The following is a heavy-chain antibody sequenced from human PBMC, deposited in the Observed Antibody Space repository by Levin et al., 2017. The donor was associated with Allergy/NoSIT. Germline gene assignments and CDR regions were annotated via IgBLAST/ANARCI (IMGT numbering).Heavy chain of an antibody. CDR3: ARDWLSYSTSSFRHLDY. CDR1: GGSISSYY. D-gene: IGHD6-6*01. V-gene: IGHV4-4*07. CDR2: IYTSGST. Sequence: PSETLSLTCTVSGGSISSYYWNWIRQPAGKGLEWIGRIYTSGSTNYNPSLKSRVTMSVDTSKNQFSLKLSSVTAADTAVYYCARDWLSYSTSSFRHLDYWGQGTLVTVSS. J-gene: IGHJ4*02.